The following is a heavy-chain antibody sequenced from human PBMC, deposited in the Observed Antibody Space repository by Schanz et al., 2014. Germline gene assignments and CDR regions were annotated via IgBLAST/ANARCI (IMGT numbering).Heavy chain of an antibody. J-gene: IGHJ4*02. CDR3: VSQTGSPNY. V-gene: IGHV3-23*01. CDR2: ISGSGGST. Sequence: EVQLLESGGGLIQPGGSLRLSCAASGFTFSAYAMTWVRQIPGKGLEWVSAISGSGGSTYYADSVKGRFTISRDNAKSSLYLQMNSLRVEDTAVYFCVSQTGSPNYWGQGTLVTVSS. CDR1: GFTFSAYA. D-gene: IGHD6-13*01.